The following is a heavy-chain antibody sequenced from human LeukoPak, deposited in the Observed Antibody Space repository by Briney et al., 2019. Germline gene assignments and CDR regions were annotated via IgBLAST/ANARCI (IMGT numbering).Heavy chain of an antibody. CDR1: GGSIRSYY. D-gene: IGHD4-17*01. Sequence: SETLSLTCTVSGGSIRSYYWSWIRQPPGKGLEWIGYIYYSGSTNYNPSLKSRVTMSVDTSKNQFSLKLSSVTAADTAVYYCARYLPRGHGDFDYWGQGTLVTVSS. J-gene: IGHJ4*02. CDR2: IYYSGST. CDR3: ARYLPRGHGDFDY. V-gene: IGHV4-59*01.